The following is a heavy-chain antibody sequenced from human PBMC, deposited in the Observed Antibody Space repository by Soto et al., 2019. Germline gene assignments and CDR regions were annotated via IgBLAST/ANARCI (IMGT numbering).Heavy chain of an antibody. CDR2: ISAIFGTT. CDR1: GYTFTSYG. V-gene: IGHV1-69*13. Sequence: SVKVSCKASGYTFTSYGISWVRQAPGQGLEWMGGISAIFGTTKYAQKFQGRVTITADESTSTAYMELSSLRSEDTAVYYCARDITGTTRSWFDPWG. D-gene: IGHD1-7*01. CDR3: ARDITGTTRSWFDP. J-gene: IGHJ5*02.